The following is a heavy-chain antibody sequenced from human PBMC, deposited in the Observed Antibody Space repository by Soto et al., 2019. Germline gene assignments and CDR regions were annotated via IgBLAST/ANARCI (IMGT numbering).Heavy chain of an antibody. CDR2: IIPIFGTA. CDR3: ARETTYYYDSSGYPHDAFDI. Sequence: SVKVSCKASGGTFSSYAISWVRQAPGQGLEWMGGIIPIFGTANYAQKFQGRVTITADESTSTAYMELSSLRSEDTAVYYCARETTYYYDSSGYPHDAFDIWGQGTMVTVSS. D-gene: IGHD3-22*01. CDR1: GGTFSSYA. J-gene: IGHJ3*02. V-gene: IGHV1-69*13.